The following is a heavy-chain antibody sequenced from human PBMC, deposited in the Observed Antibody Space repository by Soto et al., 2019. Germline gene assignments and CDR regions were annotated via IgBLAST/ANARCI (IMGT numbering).Heavy chain of an antibody. V-gene: IGHV3-23*01. CDR1: GFSFGSYA. CDR3: ARWSYLDY. CDR2: ISGSDGKT. Sequence: GGSLRLSCVASGFSFGSYALTWVRQAPGKGLEWVSTISGSDGKTFYADAVKGRFSISRDISQSTLYLQMNSLRADDTAIYYCARWSYLDYWGQGTRVTVS. J-gene: IGHJ4*02. D-gene: IGHD3-3*01.